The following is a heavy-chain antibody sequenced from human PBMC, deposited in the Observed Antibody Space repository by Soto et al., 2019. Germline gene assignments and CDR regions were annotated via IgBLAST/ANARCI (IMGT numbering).Heavy chain of an antibody. CDR1: DGSIRSSSYY. D-gene: IGHD6-13*01. Sequence: SETQSQTWTVSDGSIRSSSYYWVWILQPPGKGLEWIGSIYYSGSTYYNPSLKSRVTISVDTSKNQFSLKLSSVTAADTAVYYCATTIAAAGTFWFDPWGQGTLVTVSS. J-gene: IGHJ5*02. CDR2: IYYSGST. V-gene: IGHV4-39*01. CDR3: ATTIAAAGTFWFDP.